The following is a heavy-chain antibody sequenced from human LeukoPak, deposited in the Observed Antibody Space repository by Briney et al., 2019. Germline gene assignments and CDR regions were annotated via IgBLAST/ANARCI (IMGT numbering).Heavy chain of an antibody. J-gene: IGHJ4*02. Sequence: GGSLRLSCAASGFTFSSYGMHWVRQAPGKGLEWVAVISYDGSNKYYADSVKGRFTNSRDNSKNTLYLQMNSLRAEDTAVYYCARETRWDFDYWGQGTLVTVSS. V-gene: IGHV3-30*03. CDR1: GFTFSSYG. CDR3: ARETRWDFDY. CDR2: ISYDGSNK. D-gene: IGHD5-24*01.